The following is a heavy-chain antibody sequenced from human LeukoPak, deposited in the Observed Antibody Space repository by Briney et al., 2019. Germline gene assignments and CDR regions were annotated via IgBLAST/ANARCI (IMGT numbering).Heavy chain of an antibody. CDR1: GASITSSGYY. J-gene: IGHJ4*02. V-gene: IGHV4-39*07. Sequence: SETLSLTCTVSGASITSSGYYWGWIRQPPGKGLEWIGTIYHSGSTYYNPSLKSRVTISVDTSKNQFSLKLSSVTAADTAVYYCARVDGYNHGFDYWGQGTLVTVSS. CDR3: ARVDGYNHGFDY. CDR2: IYHSGST. D-gene: IGHD5-24*01.